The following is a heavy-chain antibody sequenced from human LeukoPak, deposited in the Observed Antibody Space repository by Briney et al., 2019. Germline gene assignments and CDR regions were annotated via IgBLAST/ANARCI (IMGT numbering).Heavy chain of an antibody. J-gene: IGHJ4*02. CDR2: INTNTGNP. Sequence: ASVKVSCKASGYTFTSYAMNWVRQAPGQGLEWMGWINTNTGNPTYAQGFTGRFVFSLDTSVSTAYLQISSLKAEDTAVYYCARDPTAYDFWSGYQYYYFDYWGQGTLVTVSS. V-gene: IGHV7-4-1*02. D-gene: IGHD3-3*01. CDR1: GYTFTSYA. CDR3: ARDPTAYDFWSGYQYYYFDY.